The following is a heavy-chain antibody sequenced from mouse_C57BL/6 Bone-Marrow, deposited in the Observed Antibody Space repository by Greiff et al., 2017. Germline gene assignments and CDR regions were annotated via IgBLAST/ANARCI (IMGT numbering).Heavy chain of an antibody. CDR2: LWSGGST. Sequence: VQLQQSGPGLVQPSQSLSITCTVSGFSLTSYGVHWVRQSPGKGLEWLGVLWSGGSTDYNAAFISRLSISKDNSKSQVFFKMNSLQADDTAIYYCARSGYDGYSRGFAYWGQGTLVTVSA. CDR1: GFSLTSYG. D-gene: IGHD2-3*01. J-gene: IGHJ3*01. V-gene: IGHV2-2*01. CDR3: ARSGYDGYSRGFAY.